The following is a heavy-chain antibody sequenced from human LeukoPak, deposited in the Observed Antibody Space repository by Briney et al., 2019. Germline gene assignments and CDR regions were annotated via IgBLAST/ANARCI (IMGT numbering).Heavy chain of an antibody. J-gene: IGHJ4*02. D-gene: IGHD2-2*01. CDR3: ARADCSSTSCYSYCFDY. CDR1: GFTFSDYS. V-gene: IGHV3-48*04. CDR2: ISSGSSTI. Sequence: GGSLRLSCAASGFTFSDYSMNWVRQAPGKGLEWVSYISSGSSTIYYADSVKGRFTISRDNAKNSLYLQMNSLRAEDTAVYYCARADCSSTSCYSYCFDYWGQGTLVTVSS.